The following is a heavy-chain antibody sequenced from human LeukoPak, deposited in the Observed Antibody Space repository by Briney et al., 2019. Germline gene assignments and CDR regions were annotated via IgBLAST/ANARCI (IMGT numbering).Heavy chain of an antibody. J-gene: IGHJ3*02. CDR1: GGSISSSSYY. Sequence: PSETLSLTCTVSGGSISSSSYYWGWIRQPPGKGLEWIGSIYYSGSTYYNPSLKSRVTISVDTSKNQFSLKLSSVTAADTAVYYCARVLYDFYPDAFDXXXXGTMVTVSS. D-gene: IGHD3-3*01. CDR2: IYYSGST. CDR3: ARVLYDFYPDAFDX. V-gene: IGHV4-39*07.